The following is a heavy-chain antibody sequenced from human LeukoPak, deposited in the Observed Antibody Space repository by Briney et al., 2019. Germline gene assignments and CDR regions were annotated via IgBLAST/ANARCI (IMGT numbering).Heavy chain of an antibody. Sequence: SETLSLTCTVSGGSISSSSYYWGWIRQPPGKGLEWIGSIYYSGSTYYNPSLKSRVTISVDTSKNQFSLKLSSVTAADTAVYYCARGSREQGRWAMDFQHWGQGTLVTVSS. V-gene: IGHV4-39*07. CDR3: ARGSREQGRWAMDFQH. CDR2: IYYSGST. J-gene: IGHJ1*01. D-gene: IGHD4-23*01. CDR1: GGSISSSSYY.